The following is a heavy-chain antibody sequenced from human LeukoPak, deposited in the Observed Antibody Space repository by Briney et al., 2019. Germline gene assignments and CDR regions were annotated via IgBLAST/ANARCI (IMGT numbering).Heavy chain of an antibody. J-gene: IGHJ4*02. Sequence: GGSLRLSCAASGFTFSTYSMNWVRQAPGKGLEWVSFISISSSYIYYADSVKGRFTISRDNAKNALYLQMNSLRADDTAVYYCARGDRVAGTFDYWGQGTLDTVSS. CDR3: ARGDRVAGTFDY. D-gene: IGHD6-19*01. CDR1: GFTFSTYS. V-gene: IGHV3-21*01. CDR2: ISISSSYI.